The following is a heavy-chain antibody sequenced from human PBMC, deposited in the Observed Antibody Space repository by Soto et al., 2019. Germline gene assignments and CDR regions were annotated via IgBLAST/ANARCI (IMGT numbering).Heavy chain of an antibody. Sequence: GGSLRLSCAASGFTFSSYGMHWVRQAPGKGLEWVAVIWYDGSNKYYADSVKGRFTISRDNSKNTLYLQMNSLRAEDTAVYYCAREPLPPGRYYFDYWGQGTLVTVSS. J-gene: IGHJ4*02. CDR1: GFTFSSYG. CDR3: AREPLPPGRYYFDY. CDR2: IWYDGSNK. V-gene: IGHV3-33*01.